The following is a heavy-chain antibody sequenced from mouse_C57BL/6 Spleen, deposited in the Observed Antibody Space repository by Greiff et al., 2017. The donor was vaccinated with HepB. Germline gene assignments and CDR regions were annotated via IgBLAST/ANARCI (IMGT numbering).Heavy chain of an antibody. CDR3: ARGVSYGSFYYAMDY. Sequence: EVMLVESGGGLVKPGGSLKLSCAASGFTFSDYGMHWVRQAPEKGLEWVAYISSGSSTIYYADTVKGRFTISRDNAKNTLFLQMTSLRSEDTAMYYCARGVSYGSFYYAMDYWGQGTSVTVSS. CDR1: GFTFSDYG. V-gene: IGHV5-17*01. CDR2: ISSGSSTI. J-gene: IGHJ4*01. D-gene: IGHD1-1*01.